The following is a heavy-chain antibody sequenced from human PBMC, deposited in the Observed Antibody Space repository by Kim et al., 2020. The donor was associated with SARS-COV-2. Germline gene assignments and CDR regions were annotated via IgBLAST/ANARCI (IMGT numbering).Heavy chain of an antibody. V-gene: IGHV4-38-2*02. CDR3: ARYPWGSGSYYNSPIDP. CDR2: IYHSGST. Sequence: SETLSLTCTVSGYSISSGYYWGWIRQPPGKGLEWIGSIYHSGSTYYNPSLKSRVTISVDTSKNQFSLKLSSVTAADTAVYYCARYPWGSGSYYNSPIDP. D-gene: IGHD3-10*01. J-gene: IGHJ5*02. CDR1: GYSISSGYY.